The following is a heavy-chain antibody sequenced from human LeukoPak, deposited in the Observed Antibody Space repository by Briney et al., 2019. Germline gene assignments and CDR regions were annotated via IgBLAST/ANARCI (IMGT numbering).Heavy chain of an antibody. V-gene: IGHV4-59*01. D-gene: IGHD3-10*01. CDR2: IYISGST. CDR3: ARVGTSGSSVAYDY. J-gene: IGHJ4*02. Sequence: YIYISGSTNYNPSLNLRVTISVETSKNQLSLNLRSVTAADTAAYYCARVGTSGSSVAYDYWGQGTLVTVSS.